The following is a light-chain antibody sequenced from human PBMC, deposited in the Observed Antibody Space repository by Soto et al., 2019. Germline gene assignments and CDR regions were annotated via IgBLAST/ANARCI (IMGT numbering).Light chain of an antibody. Sequence: EFVLTQSPATLSLSPGERATLSCRASQTVITYLAWYQQKPGQAPRLLIFDATKRVTGIPARFSGSGSATDFTLTISSLEPEDFAVYYCQQRGTFGGGTKVEIK. CDR3: QQRGT. CDR2: DAT. CDR1: QTVITY. V-gene: IGKV3-11*01. J-gene: IGKJ4*01.